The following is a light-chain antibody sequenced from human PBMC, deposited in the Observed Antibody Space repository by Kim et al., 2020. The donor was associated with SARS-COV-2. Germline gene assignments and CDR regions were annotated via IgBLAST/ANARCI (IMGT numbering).Light chain of an antibody. J-gene: IGLJ2*01. Sequence: SYELTQPPSVSVSPGQTASITCSGDKLGDKYACWYQQKPGQSPVLVLYQDSKRPSGIPERFSGSNSGNTATLTISGTQAMDKADYYCQAWDSSTVVFGGG. CDR3: QAWDSSTVV. CDR2: QDS. V-gene: IGLV3-1*01. CDR1: KLGDKY.